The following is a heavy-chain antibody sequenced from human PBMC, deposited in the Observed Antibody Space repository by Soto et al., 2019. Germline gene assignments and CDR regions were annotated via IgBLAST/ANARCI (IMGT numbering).Heavy chain of an antibody. J-gene: IGHJ3*01. Sequence: GGSLRLSCAASGFTFRNYGRNWVRQAPGKGLEWVSYIGIGSSTKYYADSVKGRFTISRDNAKNSLYLQMNSLRAEDTAVYYCARDQLYYNDISGRPLNAFDVWGQGTMVTVSS. V-gene: IGHV3-48*01. CDR2: IGIGSSTK. CDR3: ARDQLYYNDISGRPLNAFDV. D-gene: IGHD3-22*01. CDR1: GFTFRNYG.